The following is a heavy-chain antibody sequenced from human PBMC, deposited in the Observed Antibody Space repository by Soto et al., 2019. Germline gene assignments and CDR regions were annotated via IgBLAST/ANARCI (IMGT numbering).Heavy chain of an antibody. CDR3: ARLYCGGDCLSTTFDY. D-gene: IGHD2-21*02. CDR1: GFTFSSYW. V-gene: IGHV3-7*01. Sequence: GGSLRLSCAASGFTFSSYWMSWVRQAPGKGLEWVANIKQDGSEKYYVDSVKGRFTISRDNAKNSLYLQMNSLRAEDTAVYYCARLYCGGDCLSTTFDYWGQGTLVTVSS. J-gene: IGHJ4*02. CDR2: IKQDGSEK.